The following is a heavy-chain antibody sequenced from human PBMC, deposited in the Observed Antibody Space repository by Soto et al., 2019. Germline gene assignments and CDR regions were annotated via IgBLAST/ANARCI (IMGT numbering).Heavy chain of an antibody. CDR2: IIPIFGTA. CDR1: GGTFSTST. Sequence: SVKVSCKSSGGTFSTSTLAWVRQAPGQGLEWVGGIIPIFGTANYPQKFKGRVTITADESTSTAYMELSSLRSEDTAVYYCARSQDSSGYWNSCFDPWGQGTLVTVSS. D-gene: IGHD3-22*01. J-gene: IGHJ5*02. CDR3: ARSQDSSGYWNSCFDP. V-gene: IGHV1-69*13.